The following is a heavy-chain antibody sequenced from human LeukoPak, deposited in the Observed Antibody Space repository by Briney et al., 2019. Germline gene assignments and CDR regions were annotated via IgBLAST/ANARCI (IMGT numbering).Heavy chain of an antibody. V-gene: IGHV1-69*06. Sequence: GASVKVSCKASGGTFSSYAISWVRQAPGQGLEWMGGIIPIFGTANYAQKFQGRVTITADKSTSTAYMELSSLRSEDTAVYYCARVPNYDILTGYYNVWHNYFDYWGQGTLVTVSS. J-gene: IGHJ4*02. CDR3: ARVPNYDILTGYYNVWHNYFDY. CDR2: IIPIFGTA. CDR1: GGTFSSYA. D-gene: IGHD3-9*01.